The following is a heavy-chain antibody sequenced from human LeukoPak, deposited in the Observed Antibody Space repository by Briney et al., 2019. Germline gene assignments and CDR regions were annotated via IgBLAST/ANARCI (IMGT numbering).Heavy chain of an antibody. J-gene: IGHJ4*02. D-gene: IGHD5-24*01. CDR2: IIPSGHTT. CDR3: AKDDRWLQFCC. Sequence: PGGSLRLSCVASGFTFSSHGMNWVRQAPGKGLEWVSGIIPSGHTTYYADSVRGRFTISRDNSRNTVYLRMNSLRAEDAAVYYCAKDDRWLQFCCWGQGTLVTVSA. V-gene: IGHV3-23*01. CDR1: GFTFSSHG.